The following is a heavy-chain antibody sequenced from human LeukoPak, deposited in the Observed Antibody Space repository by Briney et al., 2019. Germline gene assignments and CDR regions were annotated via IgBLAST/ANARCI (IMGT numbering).Heavy chain of an antibody. CDR3: ARGEMDDY. CDR1: GFTFSSFE. J-gene: IGHJ4*02. CDR2: ISSGGSTI. V-gene: IGHV3-48*03. D-gene: IGHD5-24*01. Sequence: PGGSLRLSCAASGFTFSSFEMKWVRQAPGKGLEWVSYISSGGSTIYYADSVKGRFTISRDNAKNSLYLQMNSLRAEDTAVYYCARGEMDDYWGQGTLVTVSS.